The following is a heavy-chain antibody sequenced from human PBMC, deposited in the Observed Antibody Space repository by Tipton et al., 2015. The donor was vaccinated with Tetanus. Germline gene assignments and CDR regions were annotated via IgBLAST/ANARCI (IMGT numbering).Heavy chain of an antibody. Sequence: GSLRLSCAASGFTFSSYWMSWVRQAPGKGLEWVASIKQEGSEKQYVDSVRGRFTISRDDAKDSLYLQMSSLGAEDTAVYYCARVVAARQTYTWFDPWGQGTLVTVSS. CDR3: ARVVAARQTYTWFDP. V-gene: IGHV3-7*01. D-gene: IGHD6-6*01. CDR1: GFTFSSYW. CDR2: IKQEGSEK. J-gene: IGHJ5*02.